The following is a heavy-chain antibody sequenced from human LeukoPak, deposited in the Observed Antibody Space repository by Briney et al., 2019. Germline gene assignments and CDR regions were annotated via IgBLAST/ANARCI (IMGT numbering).Heavy chain of an antibody. CDR1: GGSISSNSYY. Sequence: PSETLSLTCTVSGGSISSNSYYWSWIRQPPGKGLEWIGYIYYSGSTNYNPSLKSRVTISVDTSKNQFSLKLSSVTAADTAVYYCATSVAGSPVYFDYWGQGTLVTVSS. CDR3: ATSVAGSPVYFDY. CDR2: IYYSGST. V-gene: IGHV4-61*01. D-gene: IGHD6-19*01. J-gene: IGHJ4*02.